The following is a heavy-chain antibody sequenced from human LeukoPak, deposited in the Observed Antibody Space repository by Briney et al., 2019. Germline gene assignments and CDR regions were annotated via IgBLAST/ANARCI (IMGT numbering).Heavy chain of an antibody. V-gene: IGHV1-69*01. Sequence: SVKVSCKASGGTFSSYAISWVRQAPGQGLEWMGGIIPIFGTANYAQKFQGRVTITADGSTSTAYMELSSLRSEDTAVYYCARDSKTSYDYVWGSYRMTDAFDIWGQGTMVTVSS. D-gene: IGHD3-16*02. CDR1: GGTFSSYA. CDR3: ARDSKTSYDYVWGSYRMTDAFDI. J-gene: IGHJ3*02. CDR2: IIPIFGTA.